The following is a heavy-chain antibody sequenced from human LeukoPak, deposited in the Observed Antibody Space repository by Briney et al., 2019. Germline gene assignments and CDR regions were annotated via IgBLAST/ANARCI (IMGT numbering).Heavy chain of an antibody. CDR1: GGTFSSYA. Sequence: SVKVSCKASGGTFSSYAISWVRQAPGQGLEWMGGIIPIFGTANYAQKFQGRVTITTDESTSTAYMELSSLRSEDTAVYYCARTYCGGDCPPGDDAFDIWGQGTMVTVSS. CDR2: IIPIFGTA. D-gene: IGHD2-21*02. CDR3: ARTYCGGDCPPGDDAFDI. J-gene: IGHJ3*02. V-gene: IGHV1-69*05.